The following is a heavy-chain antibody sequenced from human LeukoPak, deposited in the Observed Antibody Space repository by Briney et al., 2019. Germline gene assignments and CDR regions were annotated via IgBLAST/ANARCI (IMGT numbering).Heavy chain of an antibody. CDR1: GGSISSSSYY. D-gene: IGHD3-22*01. CDR2: IYYSGST. J-gene: IGHJ4*02. Sequence: TSETLSLTCTVSGGSISSSSYYWGWIRQPPGKGLEWIGSIYYSGSTYYNPSLKSRVTISVDTSKNQFSLKLSSVTAADTAMYYCARYMSSGYYYPFNYWGQGTLVTVSS. CDR3: ARYMSSGYYYPFNY. V-gene: IGHV4-39*01.